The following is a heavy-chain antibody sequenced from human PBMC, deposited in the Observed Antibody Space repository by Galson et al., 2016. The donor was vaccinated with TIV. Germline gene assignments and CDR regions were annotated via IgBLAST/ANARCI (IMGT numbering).Heavy chain of an antibody. J-gene: IGHJ6*02. D-gene: IGHD2-21*01. V-gene: IGHV3-66*02. Sequence: SLRLSCAASGFSGFTVSNNYMNWVRQAPGKGLEWVSIIYDDGSTFYADSVKGRLTIFRDNSKNTLYLQMHSLRPDDAAVYYRARERRHCGEQCYLRYYFGMDVLGQGTTVTVSS. CDR3: ARERRHCGEQCYLRYYFGMDV. CDR2: IYDDGST. CDR1: GFSGFTVSNNY.